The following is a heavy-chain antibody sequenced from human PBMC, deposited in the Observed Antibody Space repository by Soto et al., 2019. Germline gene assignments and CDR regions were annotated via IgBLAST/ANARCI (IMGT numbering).Heavy chain of an antibody. D-gene: IGHD4-17*01. Sequence: QVQLQESGPGLGKPSQTLSLTCTVSGGSISSGNYYWSWLRQHPGKGLEWIGYIYHSGSTYYNPSLKSRVTISVDTSKNQFSLKLSSVTAADTAIYYCAREYGDPFPSNWFDPWGQGTLVTVSS. V-gene: IGHV4-31*03. J-gene: IGHJ5*02. CDR2: IYHSGST. CDR3: AREYGDPFPSNWFDP. CDR1: GGSISSGNYY.